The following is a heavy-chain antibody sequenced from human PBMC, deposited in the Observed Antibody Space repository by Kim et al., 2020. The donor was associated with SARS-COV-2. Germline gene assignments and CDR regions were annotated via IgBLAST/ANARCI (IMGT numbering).Heavy chain of an antibody. V-gene: IGHV4-39*01. Sequence: YNPSLKSRVTISVDTSKNQFSLKLSSVTAADTAVYYCASYTASTPYYFDYWGQGTLVTVSS. J-gene: IGHJ4*02. CDR3: ASYTASTPYYFDY. D-gene: IGHD2-2*02.